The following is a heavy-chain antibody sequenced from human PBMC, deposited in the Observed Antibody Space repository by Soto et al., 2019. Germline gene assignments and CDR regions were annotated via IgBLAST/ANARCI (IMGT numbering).Heavy chain of an antibody. Sequence: ASVKVSFKASGYTFTSYAMHWVRQAPGQRLEWMGWINAGNGNTKYSQKFQGRVTITRDTSASTAYMELSSLRSEDTAVYYCASTKDSSGYYRARPQHDAFDIWGQGTMVTVSS. D-gene: IGHD3-22*01. CDR3: ASTKDSSGYYRARPQHDAFDI. J-gene: IGHJ3*02. CDR1: GYTFTSYA. CDR2: INAGNGNT. V-gene: IGHV1-3*01.